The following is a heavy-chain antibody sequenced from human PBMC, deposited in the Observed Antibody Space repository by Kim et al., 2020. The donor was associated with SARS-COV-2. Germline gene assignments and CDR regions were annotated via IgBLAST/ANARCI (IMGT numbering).Heavy chain of an antibody. V-gene: IGHV1-69*01. J-gene: IGHJ5*02. D-gene: IGHD6-13*01. Sequence: AQKFQGRVTITADEATSAAYMELSSLRSEDTAVYYCARVEGYSSSSWFDPWGQGTLVTVSS. CDR3: ARVEGYSSSSWFDP.